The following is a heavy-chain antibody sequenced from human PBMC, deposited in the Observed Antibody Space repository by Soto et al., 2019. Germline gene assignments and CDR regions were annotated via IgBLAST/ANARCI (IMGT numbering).Heavy chain of an antibody. V-gene: IGHV1-46*01. CDR3: ARDHSPRGYSGYDSVTYYYYYYGMDV. CDR2: INPSGGST. J-gene: IGHJ6*02. D-gene: IGHD5-12*01. Sequence: GASVKVSCKASGYTFTSYYMHWVRQAPGQGLEWMGIINPSGGSTSYAQKFQGRVTMTRDTSTSTVYMELSSLRSEDTAVYYCARDHSPRGYSGYDSVTYYYYYYGMDVWGQGTTVTVSS. CDR1: GYTFTSYY.